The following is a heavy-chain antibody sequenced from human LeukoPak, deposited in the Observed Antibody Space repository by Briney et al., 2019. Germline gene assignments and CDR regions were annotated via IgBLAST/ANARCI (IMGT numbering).Heavy chain of an antibody. CDR2: IYTRGGT. CDR1: GGSISSGNYY. V-gene: IGHV4-61*02. CDR3: ARNLGGAFDI. Sequence: SETLSLTCTVSGGSISSGNYYWSWIRQPAGKGLEWIGRIYTRGGTDYNSSLKSRLTISIDTSKNQFSLKLSSVTAADTAVYYCARNLGGAFDIWGQGTMVTVSS. J-gene: IGHJ3*02. D-gene: IGHD3-16*01.